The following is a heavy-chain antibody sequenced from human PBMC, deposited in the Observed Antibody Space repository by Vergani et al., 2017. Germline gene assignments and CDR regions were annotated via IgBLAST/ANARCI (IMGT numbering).Heavy chain of an antibody. V-gene: IGHV4-59*01. CDR2: IYYSGST. CDR3: ARDRKRITIFGVVTSGMDV. D-gene: IGHD3-3*01. J-gene: IGHJ6*02. Sequence: QVQLQESGPGLVKPSETLSLTCTVSGGSISSYYWSWIRQPPGKGLEWIGYIYYSGSTNYNPSLKSRVTISVDTSKNQFSLKLSSVTAADTAVYYCARDRKRITIFGVVTSGMDVWGQGTTVTVSS. CDR1: GGSISSYY.